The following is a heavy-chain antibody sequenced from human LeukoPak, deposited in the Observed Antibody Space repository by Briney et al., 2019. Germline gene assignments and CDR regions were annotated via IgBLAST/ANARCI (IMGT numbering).Heavy chain of an antibody. CDR1: GGSLSSSSYY. V-gene: IGHV4-39*01. CDR2: IYYSGST. J-gene: IGHJ6*03. Sequence: SETLSLTCTVSGGSLSSSSYYWGWIRQPPGKGLEWIGSIYYSGSTYYNPSLKSRATISVDTSKNQFSLKLSSVTAADTAMYYCASPRFGTYYYFYMDVWGKGTTVTVSS. CDR3: ASPRFGTYYYFYMDV. D-gene: IGHD3-16*01.